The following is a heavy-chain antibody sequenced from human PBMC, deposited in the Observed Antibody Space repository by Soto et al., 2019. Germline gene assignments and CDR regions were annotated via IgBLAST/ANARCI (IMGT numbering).Heavy chain of an antibody. CDR1: GGSISTYY. J-gene: IGHJ4*02. V-gene: IGHV4-59*01. Sequence: SETLSLTCTVAGGSISTYYWSWIRQPPGGTLEWIGYIYASGATTYNPSLESRVTMSVDMPNNEFSLELTSLTAADTAVYYGARSHSFDGSIYHYYFDFWGQGTLVTVSS. D-gene: IGHD3-10*01. CDR3: ARSHSFDGSIYHYYFDF. CDR2: IYASGAT.